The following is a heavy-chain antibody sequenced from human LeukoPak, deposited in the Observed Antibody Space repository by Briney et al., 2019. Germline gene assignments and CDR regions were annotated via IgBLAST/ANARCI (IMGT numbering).Heavy chain of an antibody. J-gene: IGHJ4*02. V-gene: IGHV5-51*01. D-gene: IGHD3-22*01. CDR1: GYSFTNYW. Sequence: GESLKISCKGSGYSFTNYWVGWVRQMPGKGLEWMGIIFPGDSDTRYSPSFQGQVTMSADKSINTAYLQWSSLKASDTAMYFCARQPTYYYDSGDYYFFDFWGQGTRVTVSS. CDR3: ARQPTYYYDSGDYYFFDF. CDR2: IFPGDSDT.